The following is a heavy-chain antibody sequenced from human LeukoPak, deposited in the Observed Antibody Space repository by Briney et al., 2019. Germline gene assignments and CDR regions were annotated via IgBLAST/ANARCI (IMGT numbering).Heavy chain of an antibody. CDR3: ARATVTTIDY. Sequence: SETLSLTCTVSGGSICSYYWSWIRQPPGKGLEWIGYIYYSGSTNYNPSLKSRVTISVDTSKNQFSLKLSSVTAADTAVYYCARATVTTIDYWGQGTLVTVSS. CDR2: IYYSGST. J-gene: IGHJ4*02. CDR1: GGSICSYY. V-gene: IGHV4-59*01. D-gene: IGHD4-17*01.